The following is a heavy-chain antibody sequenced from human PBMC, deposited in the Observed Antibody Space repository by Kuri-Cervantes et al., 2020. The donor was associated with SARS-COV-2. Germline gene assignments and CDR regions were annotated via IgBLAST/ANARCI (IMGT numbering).Heavy chain of an antibody. V-gene: IGHV4-59*08. J-gene: IGHJ3*02. CDR2: IYYSGST. Sequence: SETLSLTCTVSGGSISSHYWSWIRQPPGKGLEWIGYIYYSGSTYYNPSLKSRVTISVDTSKNQFSLKLSSVTAADTAVYYCARGVPVQSIVVVPAATHAFDIWGQGTMVTVSS. CDR1: GGSISSHY. D-gene: IGHD2-2*01. CDR3: ARGVPVQSIVVVPAATHAFDI.